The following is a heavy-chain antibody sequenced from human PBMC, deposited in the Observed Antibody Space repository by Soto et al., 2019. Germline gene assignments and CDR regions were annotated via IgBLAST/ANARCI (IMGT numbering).Heavy chain of an antibody. Sequence: PGGSLRLSCAASGFTFSDYYMSWIRQAPGKGLEWVSYIGSSGSTIYYADSVKGRFTISRDNAKNSLYLQMNSLRAEDTAVYYCATVLEWLPGAFDYWGQGTLVTVSS. J-gene: IGHJ4*02. D-gene: IGHD3-3*01. CDR2: IGSSGSTI. CDR3: ATVLEWLPGAFDY. V-gene: IGHV3-11*01. CDR1: GFTFSDYY.